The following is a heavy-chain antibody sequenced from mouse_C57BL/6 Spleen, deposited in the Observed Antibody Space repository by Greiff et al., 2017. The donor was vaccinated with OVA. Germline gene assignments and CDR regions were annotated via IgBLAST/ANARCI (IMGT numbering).Heavy chain of an antibody. CDR2: INPNNGGT. D-gene: IGHD2-4*01. Sequence: VQLKESGPELVKPGASVKIPCKASGYTFTDYNMDWVKQSHGKSLEWIGDINPNNGGTIYNQKFKGKATLTVDKSSSTAYMELRSLTSEDTAVYYCARGAIYDYDGAMDYWGQGTSVTVSS. J-gene: IGHJ4*01. V-gene: IGHV1-18*01. CDR1: GYTFTDYN. CDR3: ARGAIYDYDGAMDY.